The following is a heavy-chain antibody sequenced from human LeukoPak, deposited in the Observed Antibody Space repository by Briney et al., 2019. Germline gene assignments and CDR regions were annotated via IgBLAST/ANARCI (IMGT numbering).Heavy chain of an antibody. V-gene: IGHV3-23*01. CDR2: ILSSGVST. Sequence: HPGGPLRLSCAASGFTFSNYAMSWVRQAPGKGLEWVSIILSSGVSTYYADSVKGRFTISRDNSKNTLYLQMNSLRAEDTAVYYCAKSRPIDSWGQGTQVTVSS. CDR3: AKSRPIDS. J-gene: IGHJ4*02. CDR1: GFTFSNYA.